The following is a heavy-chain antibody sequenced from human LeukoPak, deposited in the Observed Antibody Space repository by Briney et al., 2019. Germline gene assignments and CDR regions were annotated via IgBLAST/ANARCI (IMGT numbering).Heavy chain of an antibody. CDR2: MNPNSGIT. CDR1: GYTFTSYD. CDR3: ARGAYCSSTSCYTGWFDP. Sequence: ASVKVSCKASGYTFTSYDINWVRQATGQGLEWMGWMNPNSGITGYAQKFQGRVTMTRNTSISTAYMELSSLRSEDTAVYYCARGAYCSSTSCYTGWFDPWGQGTLVTVSS. D-gene: IGHD2-2*02. J-gene: IGHJ5*02. V-gene: IGHV1-8*01.